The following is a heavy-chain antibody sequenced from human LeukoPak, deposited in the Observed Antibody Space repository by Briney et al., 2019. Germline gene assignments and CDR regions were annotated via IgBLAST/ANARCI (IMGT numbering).Heavy chain of an antibody. V-gene: IGHV4-39*07. CDR2: IYYSGST. Sequence: SETLSLTCTVSGDSISSSTYYWGCIRQPPGKGLECIGTIYYSGSTYYNPSLKSRVTMSIDTSKNQFSLKLSSVTAADTAVYYCVVVTALYYFDYWGQGTLVTVSS. D-gene: IGHD2-21*02. J-gene: IGHJ4*02. CDR1: GDSISSSTYY. CDR3: VVVTALYYFDY.